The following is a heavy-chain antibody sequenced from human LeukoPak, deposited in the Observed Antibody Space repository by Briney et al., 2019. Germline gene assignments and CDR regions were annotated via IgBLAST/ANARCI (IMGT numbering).Heavy chain of an antibody. V-gene: IGHV4-4*07. D-gene: IGHD3-3*01. Sequence: SETLSLTCTVSGGSISSYYWSWIRQPAGKGLEWIGRIYTSGSTNYSPSLKSRVTMSVDTSKNQFSLKLSSVTAADTAVYYCARDTQQDFWSGYYTWFDPWGQGTLVTVSS. CDR3: ARDTQQDFWSGYYTWFDP. CDR1: GGSISSYY. J-gene: IGHJ5*02. CDR2: IYTSGST.